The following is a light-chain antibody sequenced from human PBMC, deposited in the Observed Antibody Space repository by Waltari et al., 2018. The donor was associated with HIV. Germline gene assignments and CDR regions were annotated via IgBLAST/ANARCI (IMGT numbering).Light chain of an antibody. CDR2: EVS. CDR3: SSYTSSSTLV. J-gene: IGLJ2*01. V-gene: IGLV2-14*01. Sequence: QSALTQPASVSGSPGQSITISCIGTSSDVGGYNYVSWYQHHPGKAPNLMIYEVSNRPSGVSNRFSGSKSGNTASLTISGLQAEDEGDYYCSSYTSSSTLVFGGGTKLTVL. CDR1: SSDVGGYNY.